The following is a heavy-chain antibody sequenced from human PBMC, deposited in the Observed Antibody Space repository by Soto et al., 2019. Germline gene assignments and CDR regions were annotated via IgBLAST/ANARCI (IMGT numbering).Heavy chain of an antibody. Sequence: PSETLSLTCTVSGGSVSNGTYYWSWIRQPPGKGLEWIGFIYYSGSTNYNPSLKSRVTISVDTSKNQFSLKLSSVTAADTAVYHCARRYYYQLPHDYWGQGTLVTVSS. CDR2: IYYSGST. D-gene: IGHD2-2*01. CDR3: ARRYYYQLPHDY. V-gene: IGHV4-61*01. J-gene: IGHJ4*02. CDR1: GGSVSNGTYY.